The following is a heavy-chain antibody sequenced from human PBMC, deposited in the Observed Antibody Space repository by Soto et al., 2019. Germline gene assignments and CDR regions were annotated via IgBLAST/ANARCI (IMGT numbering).Heavy chain of an antibody. CDR2: IYSGGST. J-gene: IGHJ3*02. CDR1: GFTVSSTY. D-gene: IGHD3-22*01. Sequence: GGSLRLSCAASGFTVSSTYMSWVRQAPGKGLEWVSLIYSGGSTYYADSAKGRFTISRDNSKNTLYLQMNSLRAEDTAVYYCARVTYFYDSSGAWAYDAFDIWSQGTMVTVSS. V-gene: IGHV3-66*01. CDR3: ARVTYFYDSSGAWAYDAFDI.